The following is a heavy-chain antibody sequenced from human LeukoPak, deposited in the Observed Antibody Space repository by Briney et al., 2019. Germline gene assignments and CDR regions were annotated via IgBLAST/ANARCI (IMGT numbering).Heavy chain of an antibody. J-gene: IGHJ6*03. CDR3: ARAAHSSSSGYYYYYMDV. CDR2: IYYSGST. Sequence: SETLSLTCTVSGGSISSYYWSWIRQPPGKGLEWIGYIYYSGSTNYNPSLKSRVTISVDTSKNQFSLKLSSVTAADTAVYYCARAAHSSSSGYYYYYMDVWGKGTTVTASS. V-gene: IGHV4-59*01. CDR1: GGSISSYY. D-gene: IGHD6-6*01.